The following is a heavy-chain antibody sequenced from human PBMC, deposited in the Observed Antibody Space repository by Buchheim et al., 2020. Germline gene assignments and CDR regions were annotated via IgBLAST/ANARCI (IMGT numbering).Heavy chain of an antibody. V-gene: IGHV1-46*03. J-gene: IGHJ3*02. CDR2: INPSDGYT. D-gene: IGHD4-11*01. Sequence: QVQLVQSGAEVKKPGASVKVSCKASGYTFTNYLIHWVRQAPGHGLEWMEMINPSDGYTYLAQKFQGRVTVTSDTSTRPVYMELSSLRSEDTAVYYCTREPPTTTDAFDIWGQGT. CDR1: GYTFTNYL. CDR3: TREPPTTTDAFDI.